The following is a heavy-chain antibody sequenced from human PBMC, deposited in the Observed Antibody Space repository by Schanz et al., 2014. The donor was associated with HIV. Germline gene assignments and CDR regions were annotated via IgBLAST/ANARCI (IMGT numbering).Heavy chain of an antibody. D-gene: IGHD2-21*02. J-gene: IGHJ4*01. Sequence: QVQLQQWGAGLLKPSETLSLTCAVYGESFRGYYWTWIRQFPGMGLEWIGKVRHTGGTNYNPSLKSRVTMSVDTSKNQFSLKLKSVTAADTAVYFCARGDFGGNSVDYWGHGNLVTVSS. CDR2: VRHTGGT. CDR3: ARGDFGGNSVDY. V-gene: IGHV4-34*02. CDR1: GESFRGYY.